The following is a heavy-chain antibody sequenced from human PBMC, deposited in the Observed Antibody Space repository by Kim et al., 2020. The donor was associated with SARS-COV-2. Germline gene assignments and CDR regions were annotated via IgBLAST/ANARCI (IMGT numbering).Heavy chain of an antibody. CDR1: GGSISSSSYY. Sequence: SETLSLTCTVSGGSISSSSYYWGWIRQPPGKGLEWIGSIYYSGSTYYNPSLKSRVTISVDTTKNQFSLKLSSVTAADTAVYYCARDFKHLRYFDWLDSRFDPWGQGTLVTVSS. D-gene: IGHD3-9*01. CDR2: IYYSGST. CDR3: ARDFKHLRYFDWLDSRFDP. V-gene: IGHV4-39*07. J-gene: IGHJ5*02.